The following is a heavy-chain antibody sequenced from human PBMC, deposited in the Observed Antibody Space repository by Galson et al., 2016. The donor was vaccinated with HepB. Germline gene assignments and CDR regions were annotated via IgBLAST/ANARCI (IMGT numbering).Heavy chain of an antibody. V-gene: IGHV5-10-1*01. CDR3: TRTRTGDY. CDR2: IDPRDSFT. Sequence: QSGAEVKKPGESLRISCKGSGYSFTSYWISWVRQMPGKGLEWMGRIDPRDSFTNYSPSFQGHVTISVDKSISTAYLQWSNLKSSDTAMYYCTRTRTGDYWGQGTLVTVSS. J-gene: IGHJ4*02. D-gene: IGHD1/OR15-1a*01. CDR1: GYSFTSYW.